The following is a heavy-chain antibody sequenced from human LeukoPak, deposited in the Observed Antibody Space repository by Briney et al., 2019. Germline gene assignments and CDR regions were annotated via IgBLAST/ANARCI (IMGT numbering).Heavy chain of an antibody. CDR1: GFTFSNAW. CDR3: TTGPPDNWNDRYYFDY. V-gene: IGHV3-15*01. CDR2: IKSKTDGGTT. D-gene: IGHD1-1*01. Sequence: GGSLRLSCAASGFTFSNAWMSWVRQAPGKGLEWVGRIKSKTDGGTTDYAAPVKGRFTISRDDSKNTLYLQMNSLKTEDTAVYYCTTGPPDNWNDRYYFDYWGQGTLVTVSS. J-gene: IGHJ4*02.